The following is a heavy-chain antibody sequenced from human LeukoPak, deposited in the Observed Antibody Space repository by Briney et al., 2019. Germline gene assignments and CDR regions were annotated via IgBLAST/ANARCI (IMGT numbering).Heavy chain of an antibody. D-gene: IGHD6-13*01. J-gene: IGHJ4*02. CDR1: GFTFSSHA. V-gene: IGHV3-48*03. CDR2: ISSSGSTI. CDR3: AGRIAAAGAFDY. Sequence: PGGSLRLSCSASGFTFSSHAMNWVRQAPGKGLEWVSYISSSGSTIYYADSVKGRFTISRDNAKNSLYLQMNSLRAEDTAVYYCAGRIAAAGAFDYWGQGTLVTVSS.